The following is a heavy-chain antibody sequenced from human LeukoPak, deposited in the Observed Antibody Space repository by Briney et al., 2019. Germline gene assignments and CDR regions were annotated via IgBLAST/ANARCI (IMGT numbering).Heavy chain of an antibody. V-gene: IGHV2-5*02. Sequence: SGPTLVKPTQTLTLTCTFSGFSLSTSGVGVGWIRQPPGKALEWLALIYWDDDKRYSPSLKSRLTITKDTSKNQVVLTMTNMDPVDTATYYCAHITYYDSSGYYPKAETRFDYWGQGTLVTVSS. CDR2: IYWDDDK. CDR3: AHITYYDSSGYYPKAETRFDY. J-gene: IGHJ4*02. CDR1: GFSLSTSGVG. D-gene: IGHD3-22*01.